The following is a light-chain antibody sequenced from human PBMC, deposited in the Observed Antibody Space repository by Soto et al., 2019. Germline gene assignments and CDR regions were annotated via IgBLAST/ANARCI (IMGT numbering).Light chain of an antibody. Sequence: QSALTQPASVSGSPGQSITISCTGTSSDVGGYNYVSWYQQHPGKAPKLMIYEVSNRPSGVSNRFSGSKSGNTASLTISGLQAEDEADYYFSSFTSINTLVFGGGTKLTV. CDR2: EVS. J-gene: IGLJ3*02. CDR3: SSFTSINTLV. CDR1: SSDVGGYNY. V-gene: IGLV2-14*01.